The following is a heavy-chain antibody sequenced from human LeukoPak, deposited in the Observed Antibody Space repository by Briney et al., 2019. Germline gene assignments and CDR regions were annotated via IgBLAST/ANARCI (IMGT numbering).Heavy chain of an antibody. J-gene: IGHJ3*02. CDR1: GFNFKDFA. CDR3: AREIPATYYYDSSGVGLDI. V-gene: IGHV3-21*01. Sequence: GGSLRLSCATSGFNFKDFAMNWVRQAPGKGLEWVSSISSSSSYIYYADSVKGRFTISRDNAKNSLYLQMNSLRAEDTAVYYCAREIPATYYYDSSGVGLDIWGQGTMVTVSS. CDR2: ISSSSSYI. D-gene: IGHD3-22*01.